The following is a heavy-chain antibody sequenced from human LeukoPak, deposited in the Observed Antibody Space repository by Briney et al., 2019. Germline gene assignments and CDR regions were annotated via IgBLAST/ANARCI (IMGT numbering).Heavy chain of an antibody. CDR2: ISSSSSYI. J-gene: IGHJ4*02. CDR1: GFTFSSYS. Sequence: GGSLRLSCAASGFTFSSYSMNWVRQAPGKGLEWVSSISSSSSYIYYADSVKGRFTISRDNAKNSLYLQMNSLRAEDTAVYYCARGGGSGWYFDYWGQGTLVTVSS. D-gene: IGHD6-19*01. CDR3: ARGGGSGWYFDY. V-gene: IGHV3-21*01.